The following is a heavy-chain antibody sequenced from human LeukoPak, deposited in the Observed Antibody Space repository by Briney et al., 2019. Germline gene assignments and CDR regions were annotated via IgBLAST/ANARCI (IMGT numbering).Heavy chain of an antibody. CDR1: GFTFSSYW. CDR3: AKFSYGDYVA. CDR2: IRHDESNK. V-gene: IGHV3-30*02. D-gene: IGHD4-17*01. J-gene: IGHJ5*02. Sequence: HSGGSLRLSCAASGFTFSSYWMSWVRQAPGKGLEWVAFIRHDESNKYYADSVKGRFTISRDNSKNTLSLQMNSLRPDDTAVYYCAKFSYGDYVAWGQGTLVIVSS.